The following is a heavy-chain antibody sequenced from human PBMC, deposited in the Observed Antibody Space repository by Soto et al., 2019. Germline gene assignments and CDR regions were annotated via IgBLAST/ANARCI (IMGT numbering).Heavy chain of an antibody. J-gene: IGHJ5*02. CDR1: GGSITSSSHF. CDR2: IYFTGNT. CDR3: AGQTFTIAAASYGRSNWFDP. Sequence: SETLSLTCTASGGSITSSSHFWGWVRQPPGKGLEWIGTIYFTGNTSYTPSLKSRLTMSIDTSKNEFSLRLNSVTAADTAVYYCAGQTFTIAAASYGRSNWFDPWGPGTLVTVSS. D-gene: IGHD6-25*01. V-gene: IGHV4-39*01.